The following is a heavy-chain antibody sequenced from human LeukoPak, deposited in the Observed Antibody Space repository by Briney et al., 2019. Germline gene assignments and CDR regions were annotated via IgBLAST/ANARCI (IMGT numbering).Heavy chain of an antibody. V-gene: IGHV5-51*01. J-gene: IGHJ3*02. D-gene: IGHD3-9*01. Sequence: GESLKISCKGSGYSFTSYWIGWVRQMPGKGLEWMGIIYPGDSDTRYSPSFQGQVTISADKSISTAYLQWSSLKASDTAMYCCARQHGDDIYSPDALVDIWGQGTMVTVSS. CDR3: ARQHGDDIYSPDALVDI. CDR2: IYPGDSDT. CDR1: GYSFTSYW.